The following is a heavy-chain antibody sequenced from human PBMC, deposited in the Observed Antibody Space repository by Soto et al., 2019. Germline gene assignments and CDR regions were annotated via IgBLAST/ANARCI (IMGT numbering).Heavy chain of an antibody. CDR2: IFHTGSA. CDR3: ARHIAVSGTRGFDH. D-gene: IGHD2-21*01. CDR1: GGSITSNW. J-gene: IGHJ4*02. Sequence: QVPLQESGPGLMKPSGTLSLTCAVSGGSITSNWWSWVRQPPGKGLEWIAEIFHTGSANYNPSLMGRLTISMDKSRNHLPLNLNSVTAADTAVYYCARHIAVSGTRGFDHWGQGTLVTVSS. V-gene: IGHV4-4*02.